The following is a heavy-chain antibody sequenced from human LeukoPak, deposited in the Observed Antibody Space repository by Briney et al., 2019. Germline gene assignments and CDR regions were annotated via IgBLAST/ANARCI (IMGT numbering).Heavy chain of an antibody. J-gene: IGHJ3*02. D-gene: IGHD3-10*01. CDR1: GGSFSGYY. V-gene: IGHV4-34*01. CDR3: ARATSVRLYAFDI. CDR2: INHSGST. Sequence: PSETLSLTCAVYGGSFSGYYWSWIRQPPGKGLEWIGEINHSGSTNYNPSLKSRVTISVDTSKNQFSLKLSSVTAADTAVYYRARATSVRLYAFDIWGQGTMVTVSS.